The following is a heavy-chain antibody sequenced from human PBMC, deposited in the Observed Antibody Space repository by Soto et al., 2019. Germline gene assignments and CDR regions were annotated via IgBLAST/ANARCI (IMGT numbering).Heavy chain of an antibody. Sequence: XPGGVSCRASGYTFTCYYMDWVRQAPGQGLEWMGWINPNSGGTKYAQKFQVRVTMTRDTSISTAYMELSRLRSDDTAVYYCARSSIAARYYYYYGMHVWGQGTTVTVS. D-gene: IGHD6-13*01. V-gene: IGHV1-2*02. CDR1: GYTFTCYY. CDR2: INPNSGGT. J-gene: IGHJ6*02. CDR3: ARSSIAARYYYYYGMHV.